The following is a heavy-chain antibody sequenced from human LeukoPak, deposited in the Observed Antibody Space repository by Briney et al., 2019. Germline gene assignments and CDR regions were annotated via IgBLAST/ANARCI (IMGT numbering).Heavy chain of an antibody. D-gene: IGHD2-15*01. V-gene: IGHV1-58*01. Sequence: AVKVSCKASRFTLTSSVLQWVRQARGQRGECIGWIVVGSGDTNFQQEFQERVTITRDMSTSTANMYLSSRRSEDTAVYYCAAGYGSGRSCRFDSWGQGNLVTVSS. J-gene: IGHJ4*02. CDR2: IVVGSGDT. CDR3: AAGYGSGRSCRFDS. CDR1: RFTLTSSV.